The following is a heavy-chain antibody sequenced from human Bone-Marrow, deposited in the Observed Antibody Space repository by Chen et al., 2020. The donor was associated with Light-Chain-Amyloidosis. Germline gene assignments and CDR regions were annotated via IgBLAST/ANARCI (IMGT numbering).Heavy chain of an antibody. Sequence: EVQLEQSGPEVIKPGESLKISCKGSGYTFPNYWIGWVRQMPGKGLEWMGVIYPDDSDASYSPSFEGQVTISADKSTTAAYLQWRSLKASDTAMYYCARRRDGYNFDYWGQGTLVTVSS. CDR3: ARRRDGYNFDY. CDR1: GYTFPNYW. V-gene: IGHV5-51*01. CDR2: IYPDDSDA. J-gene: IGHJ4*02. D-gene: IGHD5-12*01.